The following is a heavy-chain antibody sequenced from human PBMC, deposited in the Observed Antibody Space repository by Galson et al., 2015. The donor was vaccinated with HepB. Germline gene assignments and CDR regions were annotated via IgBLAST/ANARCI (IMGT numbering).Heavy chain of an antibody. CDR2: IKSKTDGGTT. V-gene: IGHV3-15*01. J-gene: IGHJ1*01. D-gene: IGHD3-9*01. CDR3: TTGGDILTGYYEYFQH. CDR1: GFTFSNAW. Sequence: SLRLSCAASGFTFSNAWMSWVRQAPGKGLEWVGRIKSKTDGGTTDYAAPVKGRFTISRDDSKNTLYLQMNSLKTEDTAVYYCTTGGDILTGYYEYFQHWGQGTPVTVSS.